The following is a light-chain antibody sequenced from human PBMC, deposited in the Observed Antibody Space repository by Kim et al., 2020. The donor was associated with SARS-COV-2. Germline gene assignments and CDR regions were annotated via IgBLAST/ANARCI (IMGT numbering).Light chain of an antibody. Sequence: ASVGDRVLITCRASQSISSWLAWYQQKPGKAPKLLIYKASSLESGVPSRFSGSGSGTEFTLTISSLQPDDFATYYCQQYNSYPYTFGQGTKLEI. CDR2: KAS. V-gene: IGKV1-5*03. J-gene: IGKJ2*01. CDR3: QQYNSYPYT. CDR1: QSISSW.